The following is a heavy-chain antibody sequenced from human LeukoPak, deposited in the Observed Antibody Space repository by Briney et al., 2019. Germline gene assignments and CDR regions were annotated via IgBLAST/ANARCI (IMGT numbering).Heavy chain of an antibody. CDR2: ISAYNGNT. Sequence: SVQVSCKASGYTFTSYGISWVRQAPGQGLEWMGWISAYNGNTNYAQKLQGRVTMTTDTSTSTAYMELRSLRSDDTAVYYCARDIVVVPAVPYYGMDVWGKGTTVTVSS. D-gene: IGHD2-2*01. CDR1: GYTFTSYG. CDR3: ARDIVVVPAVPYYGMDV. V-gene: IGHV1-18*04. J-gene: IGHJ6*04.